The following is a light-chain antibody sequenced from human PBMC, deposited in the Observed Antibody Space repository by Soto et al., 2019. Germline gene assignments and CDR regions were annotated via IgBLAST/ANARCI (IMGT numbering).Light chain of an antibody. CDR2: AAS. V-gene: IGKV3-20*01. Sequence: EIVLTQSPGTLSLSPGERATLSCRASQSVRSNYLAWYQQKPGQAPRLLIFAASSRASDIPDRFSGSGSGTDFTITISRLEPEDFAVYYCQQYGSSAPYTFCQGTNVDIK. CDR3: QQYGSSAPYT. J-gene: IGKJ2*01. CDR1: QSVRSNY.